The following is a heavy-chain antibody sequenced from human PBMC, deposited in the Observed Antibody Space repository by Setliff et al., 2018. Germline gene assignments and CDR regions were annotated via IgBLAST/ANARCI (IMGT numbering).Heavy chain of an antibody. Sequence: SVKVSCKASGGTFSSYGISWVRQAPGQGLEWMGGTIPIFGSTNYAQKFRDRVTTITDESTSTAYMELRSLRTEDTAVYYCAREGVDTRSSTDYRYYMDVWGKGTTVTVSS. V-gene: IGHV1-69*05. CDR2: TIPIFGST. J-gene: IGHJ6*03. CDR3: AREGVDTRSSTDYRYYMDV. D-gene: IGHD5-18*01. CDR1: GGTFSSYG.